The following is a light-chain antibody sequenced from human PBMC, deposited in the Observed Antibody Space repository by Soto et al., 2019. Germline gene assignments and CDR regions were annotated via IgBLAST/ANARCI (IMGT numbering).Light chain of an antibody. CDR1: QSVRGNS. CDR3: LQYGVSPRT. J-gene: IGKJ1*01. V-gene: IGKV3-20*01. Sequence: EIVLTQSPGTLSLSPGERATLSCRASQSVRGNSLAWYQHKPGQAPRLLIYGASARATGISDRFSGSGSGTDFTLTISRLEPEDFALYYCLQYGVSPRTFGQGTKV. CDR2: GAS.